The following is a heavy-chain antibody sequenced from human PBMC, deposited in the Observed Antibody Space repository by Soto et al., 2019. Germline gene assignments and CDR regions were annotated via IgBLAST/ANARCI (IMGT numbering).Heavy chain of an antibody. Sequence: ASVKVSCKASGYTITSYYLHWVRQAPGQGLEWMGIINPSGGSTGYAQKFQGRVTLTREMYTSTVYMELSRLRSDDTAVYYCASDRRDHNVWGRYPLGHGPFDIWGQGTLVPVS. CDR3: ASDRRDHNVWGRYPLGHGPFDI. V-gene: IGHV1-46*01. CDR2: INPSGGST. D-gene: IGHD3-16*02. J-gene: IGHJ3*02. CDR1: GYTITSYY.